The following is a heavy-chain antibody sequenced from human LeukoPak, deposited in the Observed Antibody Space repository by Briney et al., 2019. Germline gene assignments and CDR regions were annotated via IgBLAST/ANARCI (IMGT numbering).Heavy chain of an antibody. D-gene: IGHD3-22*01. CDR3: ARGSSGYPYYFDY. CDR2: TIPILGIA. Sequence: SVKVSCKASGGTFSSYAISWVRQAPGQGLEWMGRTIPILGIANYAQKFQGRVTITADKSTSTAYMELSSLRSEDTAVYYCARGSSGYPYYFDYWGQGTLVTVSS. CDR1: GGTFSSYA. J-gene: IGHJ4*02. V-gene: IGHV1-69*04.